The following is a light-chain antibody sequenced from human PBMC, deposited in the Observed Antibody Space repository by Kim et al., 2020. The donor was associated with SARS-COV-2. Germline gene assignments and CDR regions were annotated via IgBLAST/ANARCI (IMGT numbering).Light chain of an antibody. CDR2: DVS. V-gene: IGLV2-14*03. Sequence: QSALTQPASVSGSPGQSFTISCTGTSSDVGGYNYVSWYQQHPGKAPKLMIYDVSNRPSGVSNRFSGSKSGNTASLTISGLQAEDEADYYCSSYTSSSTNWVFGGGTKLTVL. CDR3: SSYTSSSTNWV. J-gene: IGLJ3*02. CDR1: SSDVGGYNY.